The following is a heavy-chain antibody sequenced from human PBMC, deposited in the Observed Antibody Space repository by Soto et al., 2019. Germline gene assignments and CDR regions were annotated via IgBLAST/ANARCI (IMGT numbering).Heavy chain of an antibody. D-gene: IGHD6-13*01. CDR3: ARATSAGNGRRVDV. CDR2: INPSGGST. CDR1: GYTFTTYY. Sequence: QVQLVQSGTEVKEPGASVSLSCKASGYTFTTYYIHWVRQAPGQGLEWMGMINPSGGSTNYAQNFQSRVTMTRDPSKNTVYLDLNSLRSDDTAVYYCARATSAGNGRRVDVWGQGPTVTVSS. J-gene: IGHJ6*02. V-gene: IGHV1-46*01.